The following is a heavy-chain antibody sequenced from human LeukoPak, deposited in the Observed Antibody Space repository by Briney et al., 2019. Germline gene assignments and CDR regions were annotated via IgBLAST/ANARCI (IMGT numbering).Heavy chain of an antibody. CDR2: INHSGST. CDR1: GGSFSGYY. J-gene: IGHJ4*02. V-gene: IGHV4-34*01. D-gene: IGHD3-22*01. CDR3: TSGRRKYDSSGYYYDY. Sequence: SETLSLTCAVYGGSFSGYYWSWIRQPPGKGLEWIGEINHSGSTNYNPSLKSRVTISVDTSKNQFSLKLSSVTAADTAVYYCTSGRRKYDSSGYYYDYWGQGTLVTVSS.